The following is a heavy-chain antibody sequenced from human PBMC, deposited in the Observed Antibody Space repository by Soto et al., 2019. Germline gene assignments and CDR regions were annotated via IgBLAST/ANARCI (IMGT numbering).Heavy chain of an antibody. V-gene: IGHV1-18*01. CDR1: GYTFTSYG. J-gene: IGHJ6*02. D-gene: IGHD3-3*01. CDR2: ISAYNGNT. Sequence: ASVKVSCKASGYTFTSYGISWVRQAPGQGLEWMGWISAYNGNTNYAQKFQGRVTMTRDTSTSTVYMELSSLRSEDTAVYYCASIYDFWSGYYTYGMDVWGQGTTVTVSS. CDR3: ASIYDFWSGYYTYGMDV.